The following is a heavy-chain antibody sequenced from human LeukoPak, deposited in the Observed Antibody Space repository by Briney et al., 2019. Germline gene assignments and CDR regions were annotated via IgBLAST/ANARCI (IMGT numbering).Heavy chain of an antibody. CDR1: GGSISSSSYY. D-gene: IGHD4-17*01. CDR3: ASTFNDYGDFYFDY. V-gene: IGHV4-39*01. CDR2: IYYSGST. Sequence: SETLSLTCTVSGGSISSSSYYWGWIRQPPGKGLEWIGSIYYSGSTYYNPSLKSRVTISVDTSKSQFSLNLSSVTAADTAVYYCASTFNDYGDFYFDYWGQGTLVTVSS. J-gene: IGHJ4*02.